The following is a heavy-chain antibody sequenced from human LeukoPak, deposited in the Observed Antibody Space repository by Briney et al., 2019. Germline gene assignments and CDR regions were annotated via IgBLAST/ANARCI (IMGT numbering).Heavy chain of an antibody. V-gene: IGHV3-49*03. CDR1: GFTFGYYL. CDR3: SRGSGWLSVY. Sequence: PGGALRLSCTASGFTFGYYLMSWFRQAPGKGLEWIGFISGGTTEYAASVKGRFTISRDNSTSIAYLQMNSLTTEDTAVYYCSRGSGWLSVYWGQGTLVTVSS. D-gene: IGHD6-19*01. J-gene: IGHJ4*02. CDR2: ISGGTT.